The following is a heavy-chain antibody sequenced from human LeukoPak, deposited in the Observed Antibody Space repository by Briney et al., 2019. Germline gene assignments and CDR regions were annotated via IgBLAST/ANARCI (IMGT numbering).Heavy chain of an antibody. Sequence: SETLSLTCTVSGGSISSYYWSWIRQPAGKGLEWIGRIYTSGSTNYNPSLKSRVTMSVDTSKNQFSLKLSSVTAADTAVYYCARGSIVGATSRSDAFDIWGQGTMVTVSS. CDR1: GGSISSYY. V-gene: IGHV4-4*07. CDR3: ARGSIVGATSRSDAFDI. J-gene: IGHJ3*02. CDR2: IYTSGST. D-gene: IGHD1-26*01.